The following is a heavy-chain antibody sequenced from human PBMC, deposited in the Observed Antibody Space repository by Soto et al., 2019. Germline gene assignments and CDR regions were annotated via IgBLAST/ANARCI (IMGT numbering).Heavy chain of an antibody. J-gene: IGHJ5*02. D-gene: IGHD4-17*01. CDR2: IRYDGSKN. CDR3: AKYYGGSGYDH. Sequence: GGSLRLSCAASGFTFSSHGMHWVRQAPGKGLEWVAAIRYDGSKNFHADAVEGRFTISRDNSRNILYLQMDSLRVDDTAVYYCAKYYGGSGYDHWGPGVLVTVSS. CDR1: GFTFSSHG. V-gene: IGHV3-30*02.